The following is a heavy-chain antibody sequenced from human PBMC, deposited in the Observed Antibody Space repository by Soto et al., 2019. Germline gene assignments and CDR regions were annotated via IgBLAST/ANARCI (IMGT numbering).Heavy chain of an antibody. J-gene: IGHJ6*02. CDR3: ARDSRGAYYYYGMDV. CDR1: CGSIISSNW. D-gene: IGHD3-10*01. Sequence: NPSETLSLTCAFSCGSIISSNWWSWVRQPPGKGLEWIGEVYHSGSTNYNPSLKSRVTISVDKSKNQFSLNLNSVNAADTAVYYCARDSRGAYYYYGMDVWGQGTTVTVSS. V-gene: IGHV4-4*02. CDR2: VYHSGST.